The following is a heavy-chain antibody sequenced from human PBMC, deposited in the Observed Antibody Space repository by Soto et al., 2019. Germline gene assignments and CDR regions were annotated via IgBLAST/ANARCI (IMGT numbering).Heavy chain of an antibody. CDR3: ARGGRLRLGELSSDWYFDL. CDR2: GGT. D-gene: IGHD3-16*02. Sequence: GGTNYAQKFQGRVTMTRDTSISTAYMELSRLRSDDTAVYYCARGGRLRLGELSSDWYFDLWGRGTLFTVSS. J-gene: IGHJ2*01. V-gene: IGHV1-2*02.